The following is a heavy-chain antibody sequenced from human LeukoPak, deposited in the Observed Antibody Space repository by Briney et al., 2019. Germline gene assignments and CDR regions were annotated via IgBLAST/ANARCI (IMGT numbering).Heavy chain of an antibody. J-gene: IGHJ6*03. CDR1: GGSISSYY. D-gene: IGHD4-11*01. CDR3: ARVNDYSNYGDYYYMDV. V-gene: IGHV4-59*01. Sequence: SETLSLTCTVSGGSISSYYWSWLRQPPGKGLEWIGYIYYSGSTNYNPSLTSRVTISVDTSKNQFSLKLSSVTAADTAVYYCARVNDYSNYGDYYYMDVWGKGTTVTVSS. CDR2: IYYSGST.